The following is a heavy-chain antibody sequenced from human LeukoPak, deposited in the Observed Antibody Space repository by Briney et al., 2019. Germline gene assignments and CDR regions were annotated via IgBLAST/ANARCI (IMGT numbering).Heavy chain of an antibody. J-gene: IGHJ4*02. V-gene: IGHV3-53*01. Sequence: GGSLRLSCAASGFIVSSNYMSWVRQAPGKGLEWVSVIYSGGSTYYADSVKGRFTISRDNSKNTLYLQMNSLRAEDTAVYYCARGRRYCTNGVCSTPFDYWGQGTLVTVSS. CDR3: ARGRRYCTNGVCSTPFDY. D-gene: IGHD2-8*01. CDR2: IYSGGST. CDR1: GFIVSSNY.